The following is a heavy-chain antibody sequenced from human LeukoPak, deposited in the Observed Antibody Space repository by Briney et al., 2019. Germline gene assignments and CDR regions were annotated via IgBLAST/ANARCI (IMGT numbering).Heavy chain of an antibody. D-gene: IGHD2-2*01. Sequence: GESLKISGRGSGYSFTTYWICWVRQLPGKGLEGIGISYPCDFDTRYSPYLQGKVTTSADKSITTAYLQWSSLKASDTAIYYCARRQGCSSASCPPDSWGQGTLVTVSS. CDR1: GYSFTTYW. CDR3: ARRQGCSSASCPPDS. J-gene: IGHJ4*02. V-gene: IGHV5-51*01. CDR2: SYPCDFDT.